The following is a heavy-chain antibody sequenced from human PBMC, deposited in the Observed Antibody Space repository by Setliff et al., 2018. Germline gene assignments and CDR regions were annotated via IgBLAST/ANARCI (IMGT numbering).Heavy chain of an antibody. CDR1: GGTFRSYG. D-gene: IGHD5-18*01. V-gene: IGHV1-69*05. J-gene: IGHJ6*03. CDR3: AREGVDTRSSTDYRYYMDV. CDR2: TIPSFGST. Sequence: RASVKVSCKASGGTFRSYGISWVRQAPGQGLEWMGGTIPSFGSTNYAQKFQDRVTIITDESTSTAYMEVSSLRTEDTAVYYCAREGVDTRSSTDYRYYMDVWGKGTTVTVSS.